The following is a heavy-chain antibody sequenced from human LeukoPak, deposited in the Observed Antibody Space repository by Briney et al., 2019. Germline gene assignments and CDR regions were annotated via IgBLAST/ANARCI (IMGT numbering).Heavy chain of an antibody. CDR1: GYTFTSYY. J-gene: IGHJ6*03. CDR2: INPSGGST. D-gene: IGHD2-8*01. Sequence: ASVKVSCKASGYTFTSYYMHWVRQAPGQGLEWMGIINPSGGSTSYAQKFQGRVTMTRDMSTSTVYMELSSLRSEDTAVYYCARGYCTNGVCYYYYMDVWGKGTTVTVSS. CDR3: ARGYCTNGVCYYYYMDV. V-gene: IGHV1-46*01.